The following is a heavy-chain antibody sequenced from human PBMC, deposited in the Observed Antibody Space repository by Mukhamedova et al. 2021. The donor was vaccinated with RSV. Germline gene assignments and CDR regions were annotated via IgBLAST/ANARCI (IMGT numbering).Heavy chain of an antibody. CDR3: ARNLAGDPGDY. V-gene: IGHV3-30*01. D-gene: IGHD2-21*02. Sequence: ISYDGSNKYYADSVKGRFTISRDNSKNTLYLQMNSLRAEDTAVYYCARNLAGDPGDYWGQGTLVTVSS. CDR2: ISYDGSNK. J-gene: IGHJ4*02.